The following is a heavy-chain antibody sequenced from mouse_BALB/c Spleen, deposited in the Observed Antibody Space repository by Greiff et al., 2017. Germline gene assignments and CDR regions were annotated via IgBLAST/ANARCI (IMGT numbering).Heavy chain of an antibody. CDR3: AIYYDYDAFAY. J-gene: IGHJ3*01. D-gene: IGHD2-4*01. CDR2: ISSGGSYT. CDR1: GFTFSSYA. Sequence: EVKLVESGGGLVKPGGSLKLSCAASGFTFSSYAMSWVRQTPEKRLEWVATISSGGSYTYYPDSVKGRFTISSDNAKNTLYLQMSSLRSEDTAMYYCAIYYDYDAFAYWGQGTLVTVSA. V-gene: IGHV5-9-3*01.